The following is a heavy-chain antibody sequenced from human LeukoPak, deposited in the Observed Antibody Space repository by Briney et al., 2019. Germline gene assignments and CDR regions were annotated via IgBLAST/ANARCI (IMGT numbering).Heavy chain of an antibody. CDR3: ARRYSSNFDY. J-gene: IGHJ4*02. V-gene: IGHV4-39*01. CDR2: IYYSGST. Sequence: SETLSLTCTVSGGSISSSSYYWGWIRQPPGKGLEWIGSIYYSGSTYYNPSLKSRVTISVDTSKNQFSLKLSSVTAADTAVYYCARRYSSNFDYWGQGTLVTVSS. D-gene: IGHD5-18*01. CDR1: GGSISSSSYY.